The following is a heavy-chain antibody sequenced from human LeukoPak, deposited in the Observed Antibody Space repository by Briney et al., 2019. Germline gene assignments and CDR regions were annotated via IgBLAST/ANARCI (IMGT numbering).Heavy chain of an antibody. Sequence: GGSLRLSCAASGFTVSSNHMSWVRQAPGKGLEWVSVIFTGGSTYYADSVKGRFIISRDDSKNMVYLQMNSLRAEDTAVYFCAREGYTSGWFRLWGQGTLVTVSS. CDR2: IFTGGST. J-gene: IGHJ4*02. V-gene: IGHV3-53*01. D-gene: IGHD6-19*01. CDR1: GFTVSSNH. CDR3: AREGYTSGWFRL.